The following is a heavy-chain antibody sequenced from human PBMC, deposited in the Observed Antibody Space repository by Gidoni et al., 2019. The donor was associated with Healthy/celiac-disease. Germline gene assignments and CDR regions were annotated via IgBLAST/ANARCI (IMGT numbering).Heavy chain of an antibody. Sequence: QVQLVQSGAEVKKPGASVKVSCKVSGYTLTEFSMHWVRQAPGKGLEWMGGFDPEDGETIYAQKFQGRVTMTEDTSTDTAYMELSSLRSEDTAVYYCATDPITFGGVIADNWFDPWGQGTLVTVSS. CDR3: ATDPITFGGVIADNWFDP. D-gene: IGHD3-16*02. J-gene: IGHJ5*02. CDR2: FDPEDGET. CDR1: GYTLTEFS. V-gene: IGHV1-24*01.